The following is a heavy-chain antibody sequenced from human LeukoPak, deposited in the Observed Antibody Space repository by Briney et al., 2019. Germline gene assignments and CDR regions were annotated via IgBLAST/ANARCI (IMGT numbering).Heavy chain of an antibody. V-gene: IGHV4-34*01. J-gene: IGHJ5*02. CDR3: ARGRGYCSSTSCYTVHWFDP. CDR1: GGSFSGYY. CDR2: INHSGST. Sequence: SETLSLTCAVYGGSFSGYYWSWLRQPPGKGLEWIGEINHSGSTNYNPSLKSRVTIPVDTSKNQFSLKLSSVTAADTAVYYCARGRGYCSSTSCYTVHWFDPWGQGTLVTVSS. D-gene: IGHD2-2*02.